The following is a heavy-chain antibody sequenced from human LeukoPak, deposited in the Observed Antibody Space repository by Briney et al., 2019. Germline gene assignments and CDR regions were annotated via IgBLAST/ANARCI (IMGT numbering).Heavy chain of an antibody. V-gene: IGHV1-69*13. D-gene: IGHD5-18*01. CDR2: IIPIFGTA. CDR3: AREGRDTAMAAVFDY. Sequence: ASVKVSCKASGGTFSSYAISWVRQAPGQGLEWMGGIIPIFGTANYAQKFQGRVTITADESTSTAYMELSSLRSEDTAAYYCAREGRDTAMAAVFDYWGQGTLVTVSS. CDR1: GGTFSSYA. J-gene: IGHJ4*02.